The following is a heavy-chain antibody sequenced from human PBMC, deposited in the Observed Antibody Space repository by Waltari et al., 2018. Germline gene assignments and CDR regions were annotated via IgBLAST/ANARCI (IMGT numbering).Heavy chain of an antibody. Sequence: QVQLVQSGAEVKKPGSSVKVSCKASGGTFSSYAISWVRQAPGQGLEWMGGIIPIRGIANYAQKFQGRVTITADESTSTAYMELSSLRSEDTAVYYCVREIAAAGTSYNWFDPWGQGTLVTVSS. CDR1: GGTFSSYA. V-gene: IGHV1-69*04. CDR2: IIPIRGIA. J-gene: IGHJ5*02. CDR3: VREIAAAGTSYNWFDP. D-gene: IGHD6-13*01.